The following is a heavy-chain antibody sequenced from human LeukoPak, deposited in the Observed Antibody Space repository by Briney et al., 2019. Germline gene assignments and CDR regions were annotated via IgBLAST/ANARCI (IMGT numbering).Heavy chain of an antibody. CDR3: AKLGCSSTRCYINY. Sequence: GGSLRLSCAASGFTFSSYWMHWVRQAPGKGLVWVSRINSDGSSTSYADSVKGRFTISRDNAKNTLYLQMNSLRAEDTAVYYCAKLGCSSTRCYINYWGQGTLVTVSS. CDR1: GFTFSSYW. CDR2: INSDGSST. D-gene: IGHD2-2*01. J-gene: IGHJ4*02. V-gene: IGHV3-74*01.